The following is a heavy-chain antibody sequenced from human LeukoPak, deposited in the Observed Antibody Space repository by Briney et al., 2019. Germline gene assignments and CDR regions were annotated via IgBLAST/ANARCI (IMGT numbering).Heavy chain of an antibody. J-gene: IGHJ4*02. D-gene: IGHD4-17*01. CDR2: ISAYSGNT. Sequence: GASAKLSCKASGYTFTSYSINWVRQAPGQGLEWMGWISAYSGNTNYAQKLQGRVTMTTDTSTNTAYVEVRSLRSDDTAVYYCAREGSGDYLFDYWGQGTLVTVSS. V-gene: IGHV1-18*01. CDR1: GYTFTSYS. CDR3: AREGSGDYLFDY.